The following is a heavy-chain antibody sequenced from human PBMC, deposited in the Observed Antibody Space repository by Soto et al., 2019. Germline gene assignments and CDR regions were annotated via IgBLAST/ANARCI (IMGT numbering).Heavy chain of an antibody. J-gene: IGHJ4*02. CDR2: ISYDGSNK. V-gene: IGHV3-30-3*01. CDR1: GFTFSSYA. Sequence: GGSLRLSCAASGFTFSSYAMHWVRQAPGKGLEWVAVISYDGSNKYYADPVKDRFTISRDNSKNTLYLQMNIQRAEDAAMYIRAIDVGCLEWFDYWGQGTLVTVSS. CDR3: AIDVGCLEWFDY. D-gene: IGHD3-3*01.